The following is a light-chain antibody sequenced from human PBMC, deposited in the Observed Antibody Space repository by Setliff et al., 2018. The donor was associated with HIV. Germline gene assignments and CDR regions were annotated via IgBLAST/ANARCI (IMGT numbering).Light chain of an antibody. CDR2: SNN. CDR3: AAWDDSLNGYV. V-gene: IGLV1-44*01. Sequence: QSVLTQPPSASGTPGQRVTISCSGSGSNICTNTVTWYHQLPGTAPKVLIHSNNQRPSGVPDRFSGSKSGTSASLAISGLQSEDEADYYCAAWDDSLNGYVFATGTKVTVL. CDR1: GSNICTNT. J-gene: IGLJ1*01.